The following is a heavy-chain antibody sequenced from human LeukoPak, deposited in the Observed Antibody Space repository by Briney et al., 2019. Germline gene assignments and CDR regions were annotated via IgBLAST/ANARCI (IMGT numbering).Heavy chain of an antibody. CDR1: GFTFSNYA. CDR2: IWSTGANK. Sequence: GGSLRLSCEASGFTFSNYAMHWVRQAPGKGLEWVAVIWSTGANKYYADTVKGRFTISRDNSKNTLYLQMNSLRAEDTAVYYCAKPPVTVTTGYWGQGTLVTVSS. D-gene: IGHD4-17*01. V-gene: IGHV3-33*06. CDR3: AKPPVTVTTGY. J-gene: IGHJ4*02.